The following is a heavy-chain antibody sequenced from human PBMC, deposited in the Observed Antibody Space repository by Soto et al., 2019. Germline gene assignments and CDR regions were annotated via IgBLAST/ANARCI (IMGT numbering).Heavy chain of an antibody. J-gene: IGHJ4*02. CDR1: GGSISSRY. D-gene: IGHD4-17*01. CDR3: ASALLDYGDYYFDY. V-gene: IGHV4-4*07. Sequence: PSETLSLTCTVSGGSISSRYWSWIRQPAGKGLEWIGRIYIGGSTNYNPSLESRVTMSVDTSRNQFSLKLSSVTAADTAVYYCASALLDYGDYYFDYWGPGTLVTV. CDR2: IYIGGST.